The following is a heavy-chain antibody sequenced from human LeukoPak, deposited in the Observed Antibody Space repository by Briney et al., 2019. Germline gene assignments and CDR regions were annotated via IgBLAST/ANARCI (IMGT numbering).Heavy chain of an antibody. CDR1: GFTVSSNY. V-gene: IGHV3-53*01. CDR3: ARAKVFYGSGSYYNDY. Sequence: GGSLRLSCAASGFTVSSNYMSWGRQAPGKGLEWGSVIYSGGSTHYADSVKGRFTISRDNSKNTLYLQMNSLRAEDTAVYYGARAKVFYGSGSYYNDYWGQGTLVTVSS. J-gene: IGHJ4*02. CDR2: IYSGGST. D-gene: IGHD3-10*01.